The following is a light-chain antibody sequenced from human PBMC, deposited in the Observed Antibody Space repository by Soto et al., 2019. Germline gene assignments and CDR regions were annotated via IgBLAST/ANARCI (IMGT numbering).Light chain of an antibody. Sequence: EIVLTQSPGTLSLSPGERATLSCRASQTINNYVAWYQQKPGQAPRVLIYDSSIRATGVPDRFSGSGSGTDFTLTISRLEPEEFAVYYCQQYVDSPETFGGGTKVEIK. V-gene: IGKV3-20*01. CDR1: QTINNY. CDR3: QQYVDSPET. CDR2: DSS. J-gene: IGKJ4*01.